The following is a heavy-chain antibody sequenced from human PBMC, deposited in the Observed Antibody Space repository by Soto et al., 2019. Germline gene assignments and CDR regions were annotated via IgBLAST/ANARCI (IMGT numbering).Heavy chain of an antibody. D-gene: IGHD3-3*01. CDR2: IYSGGST. J-gene: IGHJ6*02. CDR1: GFTVSSNY. CDR3: ARDRYDFWSGPLPSYYYGMEV. Sequence: GGSLRLSCAASGFTVSSNYMSWVRQAPGKGLEWVSVIYSGGSTYYADSVKGRFTISRDNSKNTLYLQMNSLRAEDTAVYYCARDRYDFWSGPLPSYYYGMEVWGQGTTGTVSS. V-gene: IGHV3-66*01.